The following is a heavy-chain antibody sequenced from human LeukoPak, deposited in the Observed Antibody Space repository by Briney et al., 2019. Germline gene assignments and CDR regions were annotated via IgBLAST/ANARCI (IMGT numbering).Heavy chain of an antibody. V-gene: IGHV1-69*04. CDR2: IIPILGIA. D-gene: IGHD4-17*01. J-gene: IGHJ4*02. CDR3: ARGSATVTILPRS. Sequence: GASVKVSCKASGGAFSSYAISWVRQAPGQGLEWMGRIIPILGIANYAQKFQGRVTITADKSTSTAYMELSSLRSEDTAVYYCARGSATVTILPRSWGQGTLVTVSS. CDR1: GGAFSSYA.